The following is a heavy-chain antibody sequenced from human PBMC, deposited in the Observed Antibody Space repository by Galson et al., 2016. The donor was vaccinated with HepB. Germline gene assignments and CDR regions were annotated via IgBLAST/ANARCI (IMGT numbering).Heavy chain of an antibody. CDR3: ARLVENWNEAGRFDS. J-gene: IGHJ4*02. CDR2: ISSGSTYI. D-gene: IGHD1-1*01. CDR1: GFTFSSYS. Sequence: SLRLSCAASGFTFSSYSMNWVRQAPGKGLEWVSFISSGSTYIYYADSVRGRFTISRDNAKNSLYLQMNSLRAEDTAVYYCARLVENWNEAGRFDSWGQGTLVTVSS. V-gene: IGHV3-21*01.